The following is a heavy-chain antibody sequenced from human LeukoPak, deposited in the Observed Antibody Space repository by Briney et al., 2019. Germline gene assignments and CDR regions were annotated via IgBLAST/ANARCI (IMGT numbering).Heavy chain of an antibody. CDR3: ARPRQAYYDILTGYYWFDP. V-gene: IGHV1-2*02. CDR2: INPNSGGT. D-gene: IGHD3-9*01. Sequence: ASVKVPCKASGYTFTGYYMHWVRQAPGQGLEWMGWINPNSGGTNYAQKFQGRVTMTRDTSISTAYMELSRLRSDDTAVYYCARPRQAYYDILTGYYWFDPWGQGTLVTVSS. J-gene: IGHJ5*02. CDR1: GYTFTGYY.